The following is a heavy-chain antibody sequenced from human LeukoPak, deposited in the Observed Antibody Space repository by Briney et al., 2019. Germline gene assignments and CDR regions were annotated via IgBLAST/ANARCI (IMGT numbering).Heavy chain of an antibody. CDR2: IWYDGSNK. CDR3: AREFDYDFWRGALDC. Sequence: GGSLRLSCAASGFTFSSYGMHWVRQAPGKGLEWVAVIWYDGSNKYYADSVKGRFTISRDNSKNTLYLQMNSLRAEDTAVYYCAREFDYDFWRGALDCWGQGTLVTVSS. CDR1: GFTFSSYG. D-gene: IGHD3-3*01. V-gene: IGHV3-33*01. J-gene: IGHJ4*02.